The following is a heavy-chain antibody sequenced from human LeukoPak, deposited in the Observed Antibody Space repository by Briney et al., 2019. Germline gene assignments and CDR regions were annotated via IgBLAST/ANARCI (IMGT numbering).Heavy chain of an antibody. J-gene: IGHJ4*02. CDR1: GFTFSAYA. Sequence: GGSLRLSCAASGFTFSAYAMHWVRQAPGKGLEWVAVISYDGSSKYYADSVKGRFTISRDNSKNTLYLQMNSLRAEDTALYYCAKDSYYYGSGSFDYWGQGTLVTVSS. D-gene: IGHD3-10*01. CDR3: AKDSYYYGSGSFDY. CDR2: ISYDGSSK. V-gene: IGHV3-30-3*01.